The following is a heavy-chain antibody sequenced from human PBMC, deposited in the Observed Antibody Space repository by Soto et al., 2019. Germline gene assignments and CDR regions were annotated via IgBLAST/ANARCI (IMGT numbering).Heavy chain of an antibody. CDR1: GGSISSGGYS. V-gene: IGHV4-30-2*01. D-gene: IGHD1-26*01. CDR3: ARVGTNSGPVGFDP. Sequence: SETLSLTCAVSGGSISSGGYSWGWIRQPPGKGLEWIGYIYHSGSTYYNPSLKSRVNISVDRSKNQFSLMLSSVTAADTAVYYCARVGTNSGPVGFDPWGQGTLVTVSS. CDR2: IYHSGST. J-gene: IGHJ5*02.